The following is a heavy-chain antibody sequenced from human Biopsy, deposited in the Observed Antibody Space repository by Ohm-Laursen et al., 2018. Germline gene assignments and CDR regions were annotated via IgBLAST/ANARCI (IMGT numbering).Heavy chain of an antibody. CDR1: GGTFSNYG. CDR3: ATKLTGYFHH. J-gene: IGHJ1*01. V-gene: IGHV1-69*06. D-gene: IGHD3-9*01. CDR2: NIPILGTG. Sequence: SSVKVSCKAPGGTFSNYGVNWVRQAPGQGLEWLGGNIPILGTGNYAQKFQDRVTVAADTSPSTATMELRSLRSDDTAVYYCATKLTGYFHHWGQGTLVIVSS.